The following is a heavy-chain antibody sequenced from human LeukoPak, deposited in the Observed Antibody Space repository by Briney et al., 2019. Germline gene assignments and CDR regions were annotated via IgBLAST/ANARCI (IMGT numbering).Heavy chain of an antibody. D-gene: IGHD1-26*01. J-gene: IGHJ4*02. CDR2: IYHSGST. V-gene: IGHV4-38-2*02. CDR3: ARAGIVGGTFDY. Sequence: SETLSLTCSVSGYSISSGYYWGWIRQPPGKGLEWIGYIYHSGSTYYNPSLKSRVTISVDRSKNQISLKLSYATAADTAVYYCARAGIVGGTFDYWGQGTLVTVSS. CDR1: GYSISSGYY.